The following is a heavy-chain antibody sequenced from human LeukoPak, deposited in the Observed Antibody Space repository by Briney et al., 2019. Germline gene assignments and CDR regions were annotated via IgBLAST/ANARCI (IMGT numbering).Heavy chain of an antibody. CDR3: ARGGGGNNWFDP. J-gene: IGHJ5*02. V-gene: IGHV1-46*01. D-gene: IGHD2-15*01. CDR2: INPSGGST. Sequence: ASVKVSCKASGGTFSSYAISWVRQAPGQGLEWMGIINPSGGSTSYAQKFQGRVTMTRDMSTSTVYMELSSLRSEDTAVYYCARGGGGNNWFDPWGQGTLVTVSS. CDR1: GGTFSSYA.